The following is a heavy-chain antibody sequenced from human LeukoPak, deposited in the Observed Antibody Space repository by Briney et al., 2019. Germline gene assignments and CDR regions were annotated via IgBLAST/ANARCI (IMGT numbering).Heavy chain of an antibody. CDR1: GFTFSSYA. Sequence: GGSLRLSCSASGFTFSSYAMHWVRQAPGKGLEYVSAISSNGGSTYYADSVKGRFTISRDNSKNTLYLQMSSLRAEDTAVYYCAKAVGIWSGSYNYYYGMDDWGQGTTVTVSS. V-gene: IGHV3-64D*06. CDR3: AKAVGIWSGSYNYYYGMDD. CDR2: ISSNGGST. D-gene: IGHD3-3*01. J-gene: IGHJ6*02.